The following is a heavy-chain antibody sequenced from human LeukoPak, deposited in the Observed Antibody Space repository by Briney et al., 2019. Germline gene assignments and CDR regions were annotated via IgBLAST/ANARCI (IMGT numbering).Heavy chain of an antibody. Sequence: ASVKVSCKASGYTFTSCYMHWVRQAPGQGLEWMGIINPSGGSTSYAQKFQGRVTMTRDMSTSTVYMELSSLRSEDTAVYYCARGGYSTGSPYYFDYWGQGTLVTVSS. J-gene: IGHJ4*02. D-gene: IGHD5-12*01. V-gene: IGHV1-46*01. CDR3: ARGGYSTGSPYYFDY. CDR2: INPSGGST. CDR1: GYTFTSCY.